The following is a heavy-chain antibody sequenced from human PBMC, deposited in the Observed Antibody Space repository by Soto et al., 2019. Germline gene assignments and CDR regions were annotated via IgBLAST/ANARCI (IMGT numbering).Heavy chain of an antibody. CDR1: GFTFSDYY. CDR3: ARDGGYSGYGKGGDY. CDR2: ISSSSSYT. D-gene: IGHD5-12*01. Sequence: GGSLRLSCAASGFTFSDYYMSWIRQAPGKGLEWVSYISSSSSYTNYADSVKGRFTISRDNAKNSLYLQMNSLRAEDTAVYYCARDGGYSGYGKGGDYWGQGTLVTVPQ. V-gene: IGHV3-11*05. J-gene: IGHJ4*02.